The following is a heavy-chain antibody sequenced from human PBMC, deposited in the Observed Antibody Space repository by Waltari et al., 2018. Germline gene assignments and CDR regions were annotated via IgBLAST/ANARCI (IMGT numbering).Heavy chain of an antibody. CDR2: IYTSGST. V-gene: IGHV4-61*09. CDR1: GGSISSGSYY. Sequence: QVQLQESGPGLVKPSQTLSLTCTVSGGSISSGSYYWSWIRQPAGKGLEWIGYIYTSGSTNYNPSLKSRVTISVDTSKNQFSLKLSSVTAADTAVYYCARDQGTGEDYWGQGTLVTVSS. J-gene: IGHJ4*02. D-gene: IGHD3-10*01. CDR3: ARDQGTGEDY.